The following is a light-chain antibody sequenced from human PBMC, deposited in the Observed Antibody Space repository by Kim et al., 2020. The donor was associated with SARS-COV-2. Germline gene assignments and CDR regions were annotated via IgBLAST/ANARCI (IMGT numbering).Light chain of an antibody. Sequence: LSPGERAHLSCRASQNGSSSYLAWYQQKPGQAPRLRIYGASSRATGIPDRFSGSGSGTDSTLTISRLEPEDFAVYYCQQYGSSPLTFGGGTKLEI. CDR1: QNGSSSY. CDR3: QQYGSSPLT. CDR2: GAS. J-gene: IGKJ4*01. V-gene: IGKV3-20*01.